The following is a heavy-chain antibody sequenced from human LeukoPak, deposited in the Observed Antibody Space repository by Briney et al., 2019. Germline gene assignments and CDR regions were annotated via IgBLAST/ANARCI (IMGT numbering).Heavy chain of an antibody. D-gene: IGHD6-13*01. J-gene: IGHJ4*02. Sequence: GASVKVSCKASGFTFTGYYMHWVRQAPGQGLEWMGCINPNSGGTNSAQKFQGRVTMTRDTSISTAYMELSRLRSDDTAVYYCARGRRGRAAAGTGGYDYWGQGTLVTVSS. CDR3: ARGRRGRAAAGTGGYDY. V-gene: IGHV1-2*02. CDR1: GFTFTGYY. CDR2: INPNSGGT.